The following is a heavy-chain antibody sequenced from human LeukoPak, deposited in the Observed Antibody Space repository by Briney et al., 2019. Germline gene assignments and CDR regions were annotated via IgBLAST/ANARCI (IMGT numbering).Heavy chain of an antibody. CDR2: IIPLFNTA. Sequence: SVKVSCKASGGTLSSYAFSWVRQAPGQGLEWMGGIIPLFNTATYAQSFRGRVTITTDESTSTAYMELSSLRSEDTAVYYCARGGKRQQLSDYYYQYMDVWGKGTTVTVSS. D-gene: IGHD6-13*01. CDR1: GGTLSSYA. V-gene: IGHV1-69*05. CDR3: ARGGKRQQLSDYYYQYMDV. J-gene: IGHJ6*03.